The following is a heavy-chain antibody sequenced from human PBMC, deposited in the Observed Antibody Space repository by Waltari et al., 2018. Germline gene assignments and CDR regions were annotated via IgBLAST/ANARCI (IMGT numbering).Heavy chain of an antibody. J-gene: IGHJ4*02. V-gene: IGHV1-3*01. CDR2: INSGKGNT. D-gene: IGHD6-19*01. Sequence: QVQLVQSGAEVKKPGASVKVSCKASGYTFTSYAMHWVRQDPGQRLEWMGWINSGKGNTKYFKKLQGKVTIYRDKSEGTAYMGLSSLRTEDTAVYYCAKAVAGVRLDYWGQGTLGTVSS. CDR3: AKAVAGVRLDY. CDR1: GYTFTSYA.